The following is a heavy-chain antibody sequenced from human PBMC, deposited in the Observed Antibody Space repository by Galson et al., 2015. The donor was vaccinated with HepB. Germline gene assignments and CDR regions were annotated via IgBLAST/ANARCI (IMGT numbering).Heavy chain of an antibody. J-gene: IGHJ4*02. Sequence: SVKVSCKASGYTFTGYYMHWVRQAPGQGLEWMGRINPNSGGTNYAQKFQGRVTMTRDTSISTAYMELSRLRSDDTAVYYCARDHALNYGSGNVVHWGQGTLVTVSS. CDR1: GYTFTGYY. V-gene: IGHV1-2*06. CDR2: INPNSGGT. D-gene: IGHD3-10*01. CDR3: ARDHALNYGSGNVVH.